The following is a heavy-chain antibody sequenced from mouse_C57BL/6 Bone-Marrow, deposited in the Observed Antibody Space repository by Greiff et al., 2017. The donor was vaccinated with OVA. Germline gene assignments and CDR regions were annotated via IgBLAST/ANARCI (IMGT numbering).Heavy chain of an antibody. CDR2: ISDGGSYT. CDR3: ARYRRLDAMDY. V-gene: IGHV5-4*03. CDR1: GFTFSSYA. J-gene: IGHJ4*01. Sequence: EVKLVESGGGLVKPGGSLKLSCAASGFTFSSYAMSWVRQTPEKRLEWVATISDGGSYTYYPDNVKGRFTISRDNAKNNLYLQMSHLKSEDTAMYYCARYRRLDAMDYWGQGTSVTVSS. D-gene: IGHD2-14*01.